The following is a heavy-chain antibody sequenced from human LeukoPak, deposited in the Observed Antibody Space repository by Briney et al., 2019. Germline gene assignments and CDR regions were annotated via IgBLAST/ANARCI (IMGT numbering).Heavy chain of an antibody. J-gene: IGHJ4*02. CDR3: AKEGGGSYPDFDY. CDR2: ISWNSGSI. V-gene: IGHV3-9*01. D-gene: IGHD1-26*01. CDR1: GFSFSTYS. Sequence: PGGSLRLSCAASGFSFSTYSMHWVRQAPGKGLEWVSGISWNSGSIGYADSVKGRFTVSRDNAKNSLYLQMNSLRAEDTALYYCAKEGGGSYPDFDYWGQGTLVTVSS.